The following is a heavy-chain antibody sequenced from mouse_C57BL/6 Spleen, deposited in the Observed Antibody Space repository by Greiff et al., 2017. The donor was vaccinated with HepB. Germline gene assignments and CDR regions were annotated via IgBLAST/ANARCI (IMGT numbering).Heavy chain of an antibody. Sequence: QVQLQQPGAELVKPGASVKVSCKASGYNFTSYWMHWVKQRPGQGLEWIGRIHPSDSDTNYNQKFKGKGTFTVDKSSSTAYMQLSSLKSEDSAVYYCAIWGTTVGEGYWGQGTTLTVSS. D-gene: IGHD1-1*01. CDR3: AIWGTTVGEGY. CDR2: IHPSDSDT. CDR1: GYNFTSYW. V-gene: IGHV1-74*01. J-gene: IGHJ2*01.